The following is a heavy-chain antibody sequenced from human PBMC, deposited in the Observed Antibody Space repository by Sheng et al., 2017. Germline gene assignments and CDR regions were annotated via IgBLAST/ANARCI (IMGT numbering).Heavy chain of an antibody. J-gene: IGHJ4*02. D-gene: IGHD3-3*01. CDR3: AKGRARPGTLEC. CDR2: IYSGVST. Sequence: EVQLVESGGGLIQDGGSLRLSCAASGFTVSSSYLSWVXQAPGKGLEWVSVIYSGVSTSYADSVKGRFTISRDNSKNTLYLQMNSLRAEDTAVYYCAKGRARPGTLECWGQGTLVTVSS. CDR1: GFTVSSSY. V-gene: IGHV3-53*01.